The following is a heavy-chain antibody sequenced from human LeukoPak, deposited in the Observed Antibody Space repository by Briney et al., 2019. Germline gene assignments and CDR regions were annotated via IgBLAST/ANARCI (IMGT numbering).Heavy chain of an antibody. CDR1: GGTFSSYA. CDR2: IIPIFGTA. J-gene: IGHJ4*02. D-gene: IGHD2-15*01. Sequence: ASVKVSCKASGGTFSSYAISWVRQAPGQGLEWMGGIIPIFGTANYAQKFQGRVTITADESTSTAYMELSSLRSEDTAVYYCARGVVVAATTPSPVYYFDYWGQGTLVTVSS. V-gene: IGHV1-69*13. CDR3: ARGVVVAATTPSPVYYFDY.